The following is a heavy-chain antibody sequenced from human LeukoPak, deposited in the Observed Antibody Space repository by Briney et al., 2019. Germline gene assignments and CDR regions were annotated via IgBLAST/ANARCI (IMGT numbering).Heavy chain of an antibody. J-gene: IGHJ6*03. D-gene: IGHD5-12*01. CDR2: IIPIFGTA. CDR1: GYIFTTYY. Sequence: SVKVSCKSSGYIFTTYYMTWVRQAPGQGLEWMGGIIPIFGTANYAQKFQGRVTITADESTSTAYMELSSLRSEDTAVYYCARDYEWLRSPSPSTYYYYMDVWGKGTTVTVSS. V-gene: IGHV1-69*13. CDR3: ARDYEWLRSPSPSTYYYYMDV.